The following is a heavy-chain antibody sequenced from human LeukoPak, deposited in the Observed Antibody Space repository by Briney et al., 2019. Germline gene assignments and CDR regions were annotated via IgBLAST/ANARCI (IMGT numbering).Heavy chain of an antibody. V-gene: IGHV4-59*01. Sequence: SETLSLTCTVSGGSISSYYWSWIRQPPGKGLEWVGYIYYSGSTNYNPSLKSRVTISVDTSKNQFSLKLSSVTAADTAVYYCARGTNYYGSGSYHFDYWGPGTLVTVSS. D-gene: IGHD3-10*01. CDR2: IYYSGST. J-gene: IGHJ4*02. CDR3: ARGTNYYGSGSYHFDY. CDR1: GGSISSYY.